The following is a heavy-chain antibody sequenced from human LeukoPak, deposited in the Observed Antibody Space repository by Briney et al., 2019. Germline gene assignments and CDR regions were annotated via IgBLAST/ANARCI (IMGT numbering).Heavy chain of an antibody. J-gene: IGHJ1*01. CDR3: ARGSPVAAAGTAYFHH. Sequence: ASVKCSCKASGYTFTDYYMHWMRQAPGQGLEWMGSINPKSGDTKYAQESQGWVTMTRDTSVSTAYIELSRSRSDDTAMYYCARGSPVAAAGTAYFHHWGQGTLVTVSS. CDR1: GYTFTDYY. CDR2: INPKSGDT. V-gene: IGHV1-2*04. D-gene: IGHD6-25*01.